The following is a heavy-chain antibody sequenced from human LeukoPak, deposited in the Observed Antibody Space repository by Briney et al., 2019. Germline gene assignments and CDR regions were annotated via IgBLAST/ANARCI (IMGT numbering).Heavy chain of an antibody. Sequence: GGSLRLSCAASGFTFSSFAMNWVRQAPGKGLEWVSAISGSGGSTYYADSVKGRFTVSRDNSKNTVYLQMNSLRVEDTAVYHCAKDRAYSSTWYSGDCWGQGTLVTVSS. D-gene: IGHD6-13*01. V-gene: IGHV3-23*01. J-gene: IGHJ4*02. CDR3: AKDRAYSSTWYSGDC. CDR2: ISGSGGST. CDR1: GFTFSSFA.